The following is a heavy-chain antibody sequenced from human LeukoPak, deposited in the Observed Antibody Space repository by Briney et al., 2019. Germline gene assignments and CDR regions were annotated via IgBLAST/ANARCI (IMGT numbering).Heavy chain of an antibody. Sequence: ASVKVSCKASGYTFTGYYMHWVRQAPGQGLKWMGRINPNSGGTNYAQKFQGRVTMTRDTSISTAYMELSRLRSDDTAVYYCARDGTEMATINFDPWGQGTLVTVSS. J-gene: IGHJ5*02. CDR2: INPNSGGT. V-gene: IGHV1-2*06. CDR1: GYTFTGYY. D-gene: IGHD5-24*01. CDR3: ARDGTEMATINFDP.